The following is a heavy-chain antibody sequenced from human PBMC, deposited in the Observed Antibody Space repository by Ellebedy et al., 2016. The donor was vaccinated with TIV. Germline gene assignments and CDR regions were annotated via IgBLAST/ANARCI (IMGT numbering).Heavy chain of an antibody. J-gene: IGHJ4*02. Sequence: AASVKVSCKASEDTFTSYYILWVRQAPGQGPEWVAIINPSAGDSVHAQHFQDRVTMTRDTYTNTLYLELSSLRSEDTAMYYCARAFHREAFDYWGQGTLVTVSS. D-gene: IGHD2/OR15-2a*01. CDR1: EDTFTSYY. CDR3: ARAFHREAFDY. V-gene: IGHV1-46*01. CDR2: INPSAGDS.